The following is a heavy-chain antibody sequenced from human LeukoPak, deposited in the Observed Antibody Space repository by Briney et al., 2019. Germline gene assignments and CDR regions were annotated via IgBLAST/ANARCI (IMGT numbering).Heavy chain of an antibody. V-gene: IGHV3-74*01. CDR1: AFTFSSYW. CDR2: INSDGSST. D-gene: IGHD3-10*01. CDR3: ARLLARGSGTI. J-gene: IGHJ4*02. Sequence: GGSLRLSCAASAFTFSSYWVHWVRQAPGKGLVWVSRINSDGSSTSYADSVKGRFTISRDNAKNTLHLQMNSLRAEDTAVYYCARLLARGSGTIWGQGTLVTVSS.